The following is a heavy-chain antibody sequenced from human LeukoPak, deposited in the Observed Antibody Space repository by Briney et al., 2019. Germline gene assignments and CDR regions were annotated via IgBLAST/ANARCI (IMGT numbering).Heavy chain of an antibody. CDR2: TKSKTDGGTT. D-gene: IGHD2-21*01. CDR1: GFTFSNAW. CDR3: TTDRGVIYYYYGMDV. Sequence: GGSLRLSCAASGFTFSNAWMSWVRQAPGKGLEWVGRTKSKTDGGTTDYAAPVKGRFTISRDDSKNTLYLQMNSLKTEDTAVYYCTTDRGVIYYYYGMDVWGQGTTVTVSS. V-gene: IGHV3-15*01. J-gene: IGHJ6*02.